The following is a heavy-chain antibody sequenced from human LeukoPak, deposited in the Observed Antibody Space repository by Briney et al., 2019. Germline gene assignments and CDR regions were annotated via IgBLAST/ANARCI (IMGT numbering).Heavy chain of an antibody. J-gene: IGHJ4*02. CDR3: ARVGQRLRGGGDY. Sequence: SQTLSLTCTVSGGSISSGGYYWSWIRQHPGKGLEWIGYIYYSGSTYYNLSLRSRLTISVDTSKNQFSLKLSSVTAADTAVYYCARVGQRLRGGGDYWGQGTLVTVSS. CDR2: IYYSGST. D-gene: IGHD4-17*01. CDR1: GGSISSGGYY. V-gene: IGHV4-31*03.